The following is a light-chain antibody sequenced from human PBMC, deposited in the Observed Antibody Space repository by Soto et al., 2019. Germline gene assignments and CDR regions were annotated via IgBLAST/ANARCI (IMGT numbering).Light chain of an antibody. Sequence: EIVLTQSPATLSLSPGERATLSCRASQSSSNYLAWYQQKPGQPPRLLIHDASNRTTGIPARFSGSGSGTDFTLTITSLEPEDSGVYYCQQRSARPPLTFGQETKLEI. CDR2: DAS. J-gene: IGKJ1*01. CDR3: QQRSARPPLT. V-gene: IGKV3-11*01. CDR1: QSSSNY.